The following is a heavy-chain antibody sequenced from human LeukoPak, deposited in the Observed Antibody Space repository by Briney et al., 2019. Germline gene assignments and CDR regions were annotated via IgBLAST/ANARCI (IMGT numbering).Heavy chain of an antibody. V-gene: IGHV4-59*01. CDR2: IYYSGST. D-gene: IGHD1-26*01. Sequence: SETLSLTCTVSGGSIGSYYWSWIRQPPGKGLEWIGYIYYSGSTNYNPSLKSRVTISVDTSENQFSLKLSSVAAADTAVYYCARISGSYAYVYWGQGTLVTVSS. CDR1: GGSIGSYY. J-gene: IGHJ4*02. CDR3: ARISGSYAYVY.